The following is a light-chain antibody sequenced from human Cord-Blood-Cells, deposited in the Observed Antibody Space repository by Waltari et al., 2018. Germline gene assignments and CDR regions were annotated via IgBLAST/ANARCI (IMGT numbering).Light chain of an antibody. Sequence: SSELTQDPAVSVALGQTVRITCQGDSLRSYYASWNQQKPGQAPVLVIYGKTNRPSGIPDRFAGASSRNTASLTITGAQAEDEADYYCNSRDSSGNHLVFGGGTKLTVL. J-gene: IGLJ3*02. V-gene: IGLV3-19*01. CDR1: SLRSYY. CDR3: NSRDSSGNHLV. CDR2: GKT.